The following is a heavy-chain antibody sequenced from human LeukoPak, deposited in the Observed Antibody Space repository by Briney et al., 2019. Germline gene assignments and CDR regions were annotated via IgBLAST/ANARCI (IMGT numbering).Heavy chain of an antibody. CDR3: ARQELLWFGGLNWFDP. CDR2: IYPGDSDT. D-gene: IGHD3-10*01. Sequence: GESLKISCKGSGYSFTSYWIGRVRQMPGKGLEWMGIIYPGDSDTRYSPSFQGQVTISADKSISTAYLQWSSLKASDTAMYYCARQELLWFGGLNWFDPWGQGTLVTVSS. V-gene: IGHV5-51*01. J-gene: IGHJ5*02. CDR1: GYSFTSYW.